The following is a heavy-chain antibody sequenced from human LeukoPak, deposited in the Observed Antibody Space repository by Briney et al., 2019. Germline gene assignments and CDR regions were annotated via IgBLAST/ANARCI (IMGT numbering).Heavy chain of an antibody. CDR1: GGSISSSNW. D-gene: IGHD3-3*02. CDR3: ARSRGAFLGPDY. Sequence: SETLSLTCAVSGGSISSSNWWSWVRQPPGKGLEWIGEIYHSGSTNYNPSLKSRVTISVDTSKNQFSLKLSSVTAADTAVYYCARSRGAFLGPDYWGQGTLVTVSS. CDR2: IYHSGST. J-gene: IGHJ4*02. V-gene: IGHV4-4*02.